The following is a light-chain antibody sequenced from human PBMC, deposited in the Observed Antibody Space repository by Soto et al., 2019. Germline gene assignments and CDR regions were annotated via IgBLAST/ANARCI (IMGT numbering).Light chain of an antibody. CDR2: AAS. CDR1: QSINIY. J-gene: IGKJ2*01. CDR3: QQSYITREST. Sequence: DIQMTQSPSSLSASVGDRVTITCRATQSINIYLNWYQHKSGEAPKLLIYAASSLQRGVPSRFSGSGSGTDFSLTISSLEPDDFATYYCQQSYITRESTFGQGTKLEIK. V-gene: IGKV1-39*01.